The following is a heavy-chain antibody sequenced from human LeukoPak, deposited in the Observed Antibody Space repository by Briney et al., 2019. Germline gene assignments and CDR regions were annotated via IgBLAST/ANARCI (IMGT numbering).Heavy chain of an antibody. CDR1: GFTFSSYW. V-gene: IGHV3-7*01. D-gene: IGHD1-7*01. CDR3: AAIYVETTQKPNS. J-gene: IGHJ4*02. CDR2: IKQDGSEK. Sequence: GGSLRLSCAASGFTFSSYWMSWVRQAPGKGLEWVANIKQDGSEKYYVDSVKGRFTISRDNAKNSLYLQMNSLRAEDTALYYYAAIYVETTQKPNSWGQGTLVTVSS.